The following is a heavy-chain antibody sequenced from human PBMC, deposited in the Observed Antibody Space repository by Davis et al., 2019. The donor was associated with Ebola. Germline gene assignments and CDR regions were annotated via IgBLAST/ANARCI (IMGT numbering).Heavy chain of an antibody. CDR2: IRSKAYGGTT. V-gene: IGHV3-49*04. CDR3: TRAPYGDTILPNGPDY. D-gene: IGHD3-9*01. Sequence: GESLKISCETSGFTFSAYWMSWVRQAPGKGLEWVGFIRSKAYGGTTEYAASVKGRFTISRDDSKSIAYLQVYSLKTEDTALYYCTRAPYGDTILPNGPDYWGQGTLVTVSS. J-gene: IGHJ4*02. CDR1: GFTFSAYW.